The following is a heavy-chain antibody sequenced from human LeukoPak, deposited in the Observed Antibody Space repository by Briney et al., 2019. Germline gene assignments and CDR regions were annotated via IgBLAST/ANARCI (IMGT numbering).Heavy chain of an antibody. CDR3: VKDRTGTYTLDY. J-gene: IGHJ4*02. D-gene: IGHD3-10*01. V-gene: IGHV3-30-3*01. CDR2: ISDDASRQ. CDR1: GVTFSNYA. Sequence: GRSLRLSCAATGVTFSNYAIHWGRQAPGQGLEWVAFISDDASRQHYADSVKGRFTISRYNSKNTLNLQIKSMIGEDTAVYYCVKDRTGTYTLDYWGQGTLVTVSS.